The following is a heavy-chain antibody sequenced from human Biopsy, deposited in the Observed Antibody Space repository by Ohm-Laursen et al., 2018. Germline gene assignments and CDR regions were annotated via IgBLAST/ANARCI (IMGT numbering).Heavy chain of an antibody. D-gene: IGHD5-18*01. Sequence: SETLSLTCTVSGGSIGSFFWSWIRQPPGKGLEWIGYIYYSGSTNFNPSLKSRVTISVDTSKNQFSLKLSSVTAADTAVYFCARGSSYGYDFDYWGQGTLVAVSS. V-gene: IGHV4-59*01. CDR1: GGSIGSFF. CDR2: IYYSGST. CDR3: ARGSSYGYDFDY. J-gene: IGHJ4*02.